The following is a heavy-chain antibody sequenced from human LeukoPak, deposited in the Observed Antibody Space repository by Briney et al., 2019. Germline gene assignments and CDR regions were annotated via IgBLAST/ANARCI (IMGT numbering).Heavy chain of an antibody. Sequence: ASVKVSCKASGYTFTSYGISWVRQAPGQGLEWMGWISAYNGNTNYAQKLQGRVTMTTDTSTSTAYMELRSLRSDDTAVYYCARLPCSGGSCYSLYYYYYGMDVWGQGTTVTVSS. CDR2: ISAYNGNT. CDR1: GYTFTSYG. J-gene: IGHJ6*02. D-gene: IGHD2-15*01. V-gene: IGHV1-18*01. CDR3: ARLPCSGGSCYSLYYYYYGMDV.